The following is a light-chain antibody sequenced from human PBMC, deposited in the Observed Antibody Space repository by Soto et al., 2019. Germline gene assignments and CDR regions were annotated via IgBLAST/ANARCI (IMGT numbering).Light chain of an antibody. V-gene: IGLV2-14*01. J-gene: IGLJ3*02. CDR2: NVN. CDR3: TSYTTTGTWV. Sequence: QSALTQPASVSGSPGQSITISCTGTSSDVGGYNYVSWYQQHPGKAPKLMIYNVNDRPSGVSNRFSGSKSDNTASLTISGLQAEDEADYYCTSYTTTGTWVFGGGTKLTVL. CDR1: SSDVGGYNY.